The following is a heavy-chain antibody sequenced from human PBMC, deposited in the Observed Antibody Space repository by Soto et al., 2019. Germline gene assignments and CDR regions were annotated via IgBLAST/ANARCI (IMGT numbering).Heavy chain of an antibody. CDR2: ISSSSSYI. Sequence: GGSLRLSCAASGFTFSSYSMNWVRQAPGKGLEWVSSISSSSSYIYYADSVKGRFTISRDNAKNSLYLQMNSLRAEDTAVYYCARDLGSSWSIYYYYYGMDVWGQGTTVTGSS. CDR3: ARDLGSSWSIYYYYYGMDV. V-gene: IGHV3-21*01. J-gene: IGHJ6*02. D-gene: IGHD6-13*01. CDR1: GFTFSSYS.